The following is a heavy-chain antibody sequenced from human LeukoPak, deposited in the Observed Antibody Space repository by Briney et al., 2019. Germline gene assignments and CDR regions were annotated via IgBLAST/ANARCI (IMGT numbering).Heavy chain of an antibody. CDR1: GGSINTYY. Sequence: SETLSLTCTVSGGSINTYYWSWIRQPPGKGLEWIGYMHHSGSINYNPSLKSRVTISGDTSKNQSSLKLSSVTAADTAVYYCARSGGGSSYGGFDYWGQGTLVTVSS. V-gene: IGHV4-59*01. CDR3: ARSGGGSSYGGFDY. CDR2: MHHSGSI. J-gene: IGHJ4*02. D-gene: IGHD5-18*01.